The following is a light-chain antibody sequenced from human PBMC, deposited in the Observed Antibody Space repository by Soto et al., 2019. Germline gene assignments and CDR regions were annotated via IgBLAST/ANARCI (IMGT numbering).Light chain of an antibody. CDR2: TAS. CDR3: QQSHGIPWT. Sequence: DIQMTQSPSSMSASVGDRVTISCRASQNITSYLNWYQQKAGRAPRLLIYTASSLQSGVPSRFGGSGSGRDFTLTISSLQPEDFATFYCQQSHGIPWTFGQGTSVELK. V-gene: IGKV1-39*01. J-gene: IGKJ1*01. CDR1: QNITSY.